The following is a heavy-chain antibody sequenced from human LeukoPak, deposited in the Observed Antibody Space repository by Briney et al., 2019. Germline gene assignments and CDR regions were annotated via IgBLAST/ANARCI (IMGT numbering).Heavy chain of an antibody. J-gene: IGHJ4*02. V-gene: IGHV4-59*01. D-gene: IGHD5-18*01. Sequence: SETLCLTRTVSGGSISSYYWSWIRQPPGKGLEWIGYIYYSGSTNYNPSLKSRVTISVDTSKNQFSLKLSSVTAADTAVYYCARNTKRGYSDGHFDYWGQGTLVTPSS. CDR3: ARNTKRGYSDGHFDY. CDR2: IYYSGST. CDR1: GGSISSYY.